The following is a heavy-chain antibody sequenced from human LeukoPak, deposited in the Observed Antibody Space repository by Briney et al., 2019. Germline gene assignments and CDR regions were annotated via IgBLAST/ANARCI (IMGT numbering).Heavy chain of an antibody. CDR3: ARGGFRYCSGGSCQTPYYYMDV. Sequence: SETLSLTCTVSGGSISHYYWSWIRQPPGKGLEWIGYIYYSGSTNYNPSLKSRVTISVDTSKNQFSLKLSSVTAADTAVYYCARGGFRYCSGGSCQTPYYYMDVWGKGTTVTVSS. CDR1: GGSISHYY. V-gene: IGHV4-59*12. CDR2: IYYSGST. J-gene: IGHJ6*03. D-gene: IGHD2-15*01.